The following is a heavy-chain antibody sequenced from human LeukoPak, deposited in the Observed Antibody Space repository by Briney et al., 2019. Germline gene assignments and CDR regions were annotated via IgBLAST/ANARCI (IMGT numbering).Heavy chain of an antibody. D-gene: IGHD6-13*01. CDR3: ARDMGITGADDC. Sequence: GGSLRLSCAASGFTFSSYGMHWVRQAPGKGLEWVSYISRSATIIYYRESVKGRFTISRDDAKNSVYLQLNSLRAEDTAVYYCARDMGITGADDCWGQGTLVTVSS. V-gene: IGHV3-48*01. J-gene: IGHJ4*02. CDR1: GFTFSSYG. CDR2: ISRSATII.